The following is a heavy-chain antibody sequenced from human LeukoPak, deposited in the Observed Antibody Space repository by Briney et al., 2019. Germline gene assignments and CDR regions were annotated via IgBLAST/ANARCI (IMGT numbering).Heavy chain of an antibody. Sequence: GPSVKVSCKASGYTFTSYGISWVRRAPGQGLEWMGWISAYNGNTNYAQKLQGRVTMTTDTSTSTAYMALRSLRSDDTAVYYCARGCSSTSYFQMNWFDPWGQGTLVTVSS. CDR1: GYTFTSYG. D-gene: IGHD2-2*01. CDR2: ISAYNGNT. J-gene: IGHJ5*02. V-gene: IGHV1-18*01. CDR3: ARGCSSTSYFQMNWFDP.